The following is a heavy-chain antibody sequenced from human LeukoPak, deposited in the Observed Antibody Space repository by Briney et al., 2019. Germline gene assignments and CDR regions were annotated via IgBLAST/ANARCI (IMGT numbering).Heavy chain of an antibody. CDR1: GFTFSSYA. J-gene: IGHJ4*02. V-gene: IGHV3-23*01. D-gene: IGHD3-10*01. Sequence: GESLRLSCAGSGFTFSSYAMSWVRQAPGKGLEWVSAISGSGGSTYYADSVKGRFTISRDNSKNTQYLQMNSLRAEDTAVYYCARAARFGELLSPFDYWGQGTLVTVSS. CDR2: ISGSGGST. CDR3: ARAARFGELLSPFDY.